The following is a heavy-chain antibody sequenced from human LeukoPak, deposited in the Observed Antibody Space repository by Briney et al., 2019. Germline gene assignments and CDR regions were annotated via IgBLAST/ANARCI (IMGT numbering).Heavy chain of an antibody. CDR2: IIPIFGTA. CDR3: ARVGYYDSSGYPTYFDY. CDR1: GGTFSSYA. J-gene: IGHJ4*02. V-gene: IGHV1-69*13. D-gene: IGHD3-22*01. Sequence: GASVKVSYKAPGGTFSSYAISWVRQAPGQGLEWMGGIIPIFGTANYAQKFQGRVTITADESTSTAYMELSSLSSEDTAVYYCARVGYYDSSGYPTYFDYWGQGTLVTVSS.